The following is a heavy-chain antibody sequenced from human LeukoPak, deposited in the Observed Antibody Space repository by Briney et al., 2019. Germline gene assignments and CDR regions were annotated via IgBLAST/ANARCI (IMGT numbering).Heavy chain of an antibody. Sequence: PSETLSLTCTVSGNSISSGYYWGWIRQPPGKGLEWIGIIYHTGTTYYNPSLKSRVTISVDTPKNQFSLKLSSVTAADTAVYYCARVYFSSSSSTFDYWGQGTLVTVSS. J-gene: IGHJ4*02. D-gene: IGHD6-6*01. V-gene: IGHV4-38-2*02. CDR2: IYHTGTT. CDR3: ARVYFSSSSSTFDY. CDR1: GNSISSGYY.